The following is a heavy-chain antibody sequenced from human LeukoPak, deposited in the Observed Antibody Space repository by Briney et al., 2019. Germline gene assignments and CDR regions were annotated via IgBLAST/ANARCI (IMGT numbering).Heavy chain of an antibody. CDR1: GGSISSYY. CDR3: ARDTVAVAGRPRIGLWY. CDR2: IYTSGST. Sequence: SETLSLTCTVSGGSISSYYWSWIRQPAGKGLEWIGRIYTSGSTNYNPSLKSRVTISVDTSKNQFSLKLSSVTAADTAVYYCARDTVAVAGRPRIGLWYWGQGTLVTVSS. V-gene: IGHV4-4*07. D-gene: IGHD6-19*01. J-gene: IGHJ4*02.